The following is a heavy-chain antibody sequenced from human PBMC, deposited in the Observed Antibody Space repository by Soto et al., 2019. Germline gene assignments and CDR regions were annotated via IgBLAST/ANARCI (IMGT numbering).Heavy chain of an antibody. V-gene: IGHV1-3*01. CDR1: GYTFTSYA. J-gene: IGHJ6*02. Sequence: QVQLVQSGAEVKKPGASVKVSCKASGYTFTSYAMHWVRQAPGQRLEWMGWINAGNGNTKYSQKFQGRVTITRDTSASTADMELSSLRSEDTAAYYCAREGDVYNWVYYYYYGMDVWGQGTPVTVSS. CDR2: INAGNGNT. D-gene: IGHD1-1*01. CDR3: AREGDVYNWVYYYYYGMDV.